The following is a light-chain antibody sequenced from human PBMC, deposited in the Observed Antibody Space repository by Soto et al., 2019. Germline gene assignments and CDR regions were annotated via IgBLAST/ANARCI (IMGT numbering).Light chain of an antibody. J-gene: IGKJ4*01. CDR1: QSISSY. V-gene: IGKV1-39*01. Sequence: DIQMTQSPSSLSASVGDRVTITCRASQSISSYLNWYQQKPGKAPKLLIYAASSLQSGVPSRFSGSGSGTDFTLTSSSLQPEDFATYYCQQSYSTPRFGGGTKVELK. CDR3: QQSYSTPR. CDR2: AAS.